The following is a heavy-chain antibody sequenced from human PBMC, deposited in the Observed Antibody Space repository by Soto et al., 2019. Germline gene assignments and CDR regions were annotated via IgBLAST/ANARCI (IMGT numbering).Heavy chain of an antibody. D-gene: IGHD3-22*01. V-gene: IGHV4-59*01. CDR2: IYYSGST. Sequence: SETLSLTCTVSGGSISSYYWSWIRQPPGKGLEWIGYIYYSGSTNYNPYLKSRVTISVDTSKNQFSLKLSSVTAADTAVYYCARVALGDYDSSGYFIDYWGQGTLVTVSS. CDR3: ARVALGDYDSSGYFIDY. J-gene: IGHJ4*02. CDR1: GGSISSYY.